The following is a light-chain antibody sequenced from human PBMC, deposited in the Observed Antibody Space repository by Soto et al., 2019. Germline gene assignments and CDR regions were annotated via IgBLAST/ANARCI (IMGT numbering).Light chain of an antibody. CDR3: QHYGSSPPNT. V-gene: IGKV3-20*01. Sequence: EIVLTQSPGTLSLSPGERATLSCRASQSVRSDYLAWYQQKPGRAPRLHIYGASTRATGIPDRFTGSGSGTDFTLTISRLEPEDFAVYYCQHYGSSPPNTFGQGTKVDIK. J-gene: IGKJ2*01. CDR2: GAS. CDR1: QSVRSDY.